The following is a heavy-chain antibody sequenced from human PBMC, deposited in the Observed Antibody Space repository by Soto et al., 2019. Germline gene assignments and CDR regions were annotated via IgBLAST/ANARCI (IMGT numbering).Heavy chain of an antibody. CDR1: GGSISSYY. CDR2: IYYNGNT. J-gene: IGHJ5*02. CDR3: ARRGGVVVTSNWFDP. V-gene: IGHV4-59*12. D-gene: IGHD3-3*01. Sequence: PSETLSLTCTVSGGSISSYYWSWVREPPGKGLEWIGCIYYNGNTDYNPSLKSRVTLSIDTSKKQFSLELSSVTAADTAVYYCARRGGVVVTSNWFDPWRQGTLVTVSS.